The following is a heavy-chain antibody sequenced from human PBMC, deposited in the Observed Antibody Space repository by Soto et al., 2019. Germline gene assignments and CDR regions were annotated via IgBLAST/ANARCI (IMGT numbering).Heavy chain of an antibody. CDR2: INDNGDLR. CDR1: GFTFGGYA. D-gene: IGHD2-21*02. J-gene: IGHJ4*02. V-gene: IGHV3-23*01. CDR3: AKAFGDWYPFEK. Sequence: PGGSLRLSCVASGFTFGGYAMIWVRRAPGKGLEWVSTINDNGDLRYYADSVRGRFTISRDNSKNTLYLQLNNLRAEDTARYHCAKAFGDWYPFEKWGLGALVTVSS.